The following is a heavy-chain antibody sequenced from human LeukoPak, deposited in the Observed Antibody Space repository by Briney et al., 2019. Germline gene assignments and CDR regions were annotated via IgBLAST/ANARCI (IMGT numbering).Heavy chain of an antibody. CDR3: ARVPHYYAMDV. V-gene: IGHV4-59*01. CDR2: IYYSGTT. Sequence: SETLSLTCIVSGGSISSNYWSWIRQPPGKRLEWIGFIYYSGTTNYNPSLKSRVTISVDTSKNQFSLQLSSVTAADTAVYYCARVPHYYAMDVWGQGTTVTVSS. J-gene: IGHJ6*02. CDR1: GGSISSNY.